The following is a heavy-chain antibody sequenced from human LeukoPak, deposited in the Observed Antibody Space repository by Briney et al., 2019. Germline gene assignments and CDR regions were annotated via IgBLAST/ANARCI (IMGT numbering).Heavy chain of an antibody. J-gene: IGHJ4*02. CDR1: GGSISSSSYY. CDR3: ARGLHSGHVDY. V-gene: IGHV4-61*05. D-gene: IGHD5-12*01. CDR2: IYYSGST. Sequence: PSETLSLTCTVSGGSISSSSYYWGWIRQPPGKGLEWIGYIYYSGSTNYNPSLKSRVTISVDTSKNQFSLKLSSVTAADTAVYYCARGLHSGHVDYWGQGTLVTVSS.